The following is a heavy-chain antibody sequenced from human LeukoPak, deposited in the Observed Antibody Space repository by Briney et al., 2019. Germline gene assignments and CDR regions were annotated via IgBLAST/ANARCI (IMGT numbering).Heavy chain of an antibody. V-gene: IGHV1-69*13. CDR1: GGTFSSYA. CDR2: IIPIFGTA. CDR3: ARDVGGSYLGGLFDY. D-gene: IGHD1-26*01. Sequence: SVKVSCKASGGTFSSYAISWVRQAPGQGLEWMGGIIPIFGTANYAQKFQGRVTITADESTSTAYMELSSLRSEDTAVYYCARDVGGSYLGGLFDYWGQGTLVTVSS. J-gene: IGHJ4*02.